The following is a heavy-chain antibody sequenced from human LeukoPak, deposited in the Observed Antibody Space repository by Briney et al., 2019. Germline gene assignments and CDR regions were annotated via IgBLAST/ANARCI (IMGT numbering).Heavy chain of an antibody. CDR2: INPSGGST. J-gene: IGHJ6*02. D-gene: IGHD6-19*01. CDR1: GYTFTSYY. V-gene: IGHV1-46*01. Sequence: ASVKVSCKASGYTFTSYYMHWVRQAPGQGLEWMGIINPSGGSTSYAQKFQGRVTMTRDTSTSTVYMELSSLRSEDTAVYYCARGISSGWYGRTLFYYYYGMDVWGQGTTVTVSS. CDR3: ARGISSGWYGRTLFYYYYGMDV.